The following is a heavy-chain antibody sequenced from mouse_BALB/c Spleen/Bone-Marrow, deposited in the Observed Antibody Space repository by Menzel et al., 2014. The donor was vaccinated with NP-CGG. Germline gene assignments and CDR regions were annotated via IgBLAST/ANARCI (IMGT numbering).Heavy chain of an antibody. D-gene: IGHD2-1*01. CDR1: GFTFSDYY. Sequence: EVKLQESGGGLVKPGGSLKLSCAASGFTFSDYYMYWVRQTPEKRLEWVATISDGGSYTYYPDSVKGRFTISRDNAKNNLYLQMSSLKSEDTAMYYCARGGNYGAMDYWGQGTSVTVSS. V-gene: IGHV5-4*02. J-gene: IGHJ4*01. CDR3: ARGGNYGAMDY. CDR2: ISDGGSYT.